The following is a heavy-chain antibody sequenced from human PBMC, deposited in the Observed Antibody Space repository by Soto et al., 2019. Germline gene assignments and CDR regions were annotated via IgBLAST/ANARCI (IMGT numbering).Heavy chain of an antibody. J-gene: IGHJ6*04. CDR2: LIPIFGTA. CDR1: GGTFSSYA. CDR3: ATHPVVTPGNFSSGMDV. D-gene: IGHD4-4*01. Sequence: QVQLVQSGAEVKKPGSSVKVSCKASGGTFSSYAISWVRQAPGQGLEWMGGLIPIFGTADYAQKFQGRVTIPADEPTSTAYMELSSLPSDPTAVSYCATHPVVTPGNFSSGMDVWGSGTTVTVSS. V-gene: IGHV1-69*12.